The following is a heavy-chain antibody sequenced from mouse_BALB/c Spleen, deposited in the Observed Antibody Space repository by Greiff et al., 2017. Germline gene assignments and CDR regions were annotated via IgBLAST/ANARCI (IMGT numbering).Heavy chain of an antibody. V-gene: IGHV5-6-5*01. CDR1: GFTFSSYA. J-gene: IGHJ2*01. Sequence: EVMLVESGGGLVKPGGSLKLSCAASGFTFSSYAMSWVRQTPEKRLEWVASISSGGSTYYPDSVKGRFTISRDNARNILYLQMSSLRSEDTAMYYCARGRSSYYYFDYWGQGTTLTVSS. CDR3: ARGRSSYYYFDY. CDR2: ISSGGST. D-gene: IGHD1-1*01.